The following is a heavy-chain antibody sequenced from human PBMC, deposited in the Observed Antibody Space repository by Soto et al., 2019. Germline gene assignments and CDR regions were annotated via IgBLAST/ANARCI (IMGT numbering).Heavy chain of an antibody. J-gene: IGHJ4*02. Sequence: SVKVSCKASGYTFTSYGISWVRQAPGQGLEWLGWINPDNGNTNYAQHLQGRVSLTTDTSTSTAYMELSSLRSEDTAVYYCANALGLYYFDSWGQGNLLTVSS. CDR1: GYTFTSYG. D-gene: IGHD3-16*01. V-gene: IGHV1-18*01. CDR3: ANALGLYYFDS. CDR2: INPDNGNT.